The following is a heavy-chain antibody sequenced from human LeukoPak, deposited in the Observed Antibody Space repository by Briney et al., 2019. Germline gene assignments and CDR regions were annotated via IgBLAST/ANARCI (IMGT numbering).Heavy chain of an antibody. V-gene: IGHV4-39*01. Sequence: KASETLSLTCTVSGGSISSSNSYWGWIRQPPGKGLEWIGSIYYSGNTYYNASLKSQVSISIDTSKNQFSLRLTSVTAADTAVYYCARGRGKTLYYYYYMDVWGKGTTVTVSS. CDR1: GGSISSSNSY. J-gene: IGHJ6*03. D-gene: IGHD1-26*01. CDR3: ARGRGKTLYYYYYMDV. CDR2: IYYSGNT.